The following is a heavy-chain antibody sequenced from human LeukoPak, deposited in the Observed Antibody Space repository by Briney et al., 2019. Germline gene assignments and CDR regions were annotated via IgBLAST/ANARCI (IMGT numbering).Heavy chain of an antibody. J-gene: IGHJ4*02. CDR2: ISGSDGNT. D-gene: IGHD1-1*01. Sequence: PGGSLRLSCAASGFTFSSYGMSWVRQAPGKGLEWVSAISGSDGNTYYADSVKGRFTISRDNSKNTLYLQMNSLTAEDTAIYYCAKATGTLGNWGQGILVTVSS. V-gene: IGHV3-23*01. CDR3: AKATGTLGN. CDR1: GFTFSSYG.